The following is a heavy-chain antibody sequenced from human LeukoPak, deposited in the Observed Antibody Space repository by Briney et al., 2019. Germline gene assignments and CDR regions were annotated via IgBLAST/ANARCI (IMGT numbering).Heavy chain of an antibody. CDR1: VGSISSGSYY. Sequence: NSSGTLSLTCTVSVGSISSGSYYWSWIPQPAGKGLEWIGRIYTSGSTNYNPSLKSRVTISVDTSKNQFSLKLSSVTAADTAVYYCARHRAGSSFDYWGQGTLVTVPS. CDR2: IYTSGST. D-gene: IGHD3-10*01. CDR3: ARHRAGSSFDY. V-gene: IGHV4-61*02. J-gene: IGHJ4*02.